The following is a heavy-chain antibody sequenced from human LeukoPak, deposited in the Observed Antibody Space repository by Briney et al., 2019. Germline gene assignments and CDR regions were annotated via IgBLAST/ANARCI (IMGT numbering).Heavy chain of an antibody. CDR1: GFTFSNYA. J-gene: IGHJ4*02. Sequence: GGSLRLSCAASGFTFSNYAMHGGRQAPRKRLEYVAVISYDGSNKYYEDSVKGRFTISRDNSKNTLYLQMNSLRAEDTAVYYCARPGAHYYGSGSSLHFDYWGQGTLVTVSS. D-gene: IGHD3-10*01. CDR2: ISYDGSNK. CDR3: ARPGAHYYGSGSSLHFDY. V-gene: IGHV3-30-3*01.